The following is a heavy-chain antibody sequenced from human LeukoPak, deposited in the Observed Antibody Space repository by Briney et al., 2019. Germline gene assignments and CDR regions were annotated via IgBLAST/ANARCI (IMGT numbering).Heavy chain of an antibody. CDR2: INHSGST. J-gene: IGHJ6*03. CDR3: ARGQGVVTAAYYYYYYYMDV. D-gene: IGHD2-2*01. Sequence: SETLSLTCAVYGGSFSGYYLSWIRQPPGKGLEWIGEINHSGSTNYNPSLKSRVTISVDTSKNQFSLKLSSVTAADTAVYYCARGQGVVTAAYYYYYYYMDVWGKGTTVTVSS. V-gene: IGHV4-34*01. CDR1: GGSFSGYY.